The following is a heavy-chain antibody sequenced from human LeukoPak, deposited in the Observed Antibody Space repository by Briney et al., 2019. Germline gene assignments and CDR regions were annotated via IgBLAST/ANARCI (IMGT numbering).Heavy chain of an antibody. D-gene: IGHD3-22*01. CDR3: YSMIVVEIRVINDY. Sequence: GGSLRLSCAASGFTFSDYAMTWVRRTPGKGLEWVSVISGGGDSTDYADSMKGRFTISRDNSKNTLYLQMNSLRAEDTAVYYCYSMIVVEIRVINDYWGQGTLVTVSS. CDR2: ISGGGDST. CDR1: GFTFSDYA. V-gene: IGHV3-23*01. J-gene: IGHJ4*02.